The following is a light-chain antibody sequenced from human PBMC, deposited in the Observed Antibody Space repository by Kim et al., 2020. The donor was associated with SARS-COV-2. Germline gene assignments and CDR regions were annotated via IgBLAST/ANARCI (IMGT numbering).Light chain of an antibody. Sequence: VALGKTARITGGGNNIGGKNVNWYQQRPGQAHVLVIYRDTNRPSGIPERFSGSNSGNTATLTISRAQAGDEADYYCQVWDSSTVVFGGGTQLTVL. V-gene: IGLV3-9*01. CDR2: RDT. J-gene: IGLJ2*01. CDR3: QVWDSSTVV. CDR1: NIGGKN.